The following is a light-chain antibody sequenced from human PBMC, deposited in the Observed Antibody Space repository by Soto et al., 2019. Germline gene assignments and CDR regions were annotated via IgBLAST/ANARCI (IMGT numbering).Light chain of an antibody. CDR2: AVS. CDR1: QSVSSN. Sequence: DIMMTQSPGTLSASPGERATLSCRASQSVSSNLAWYQQKPGQAPRLLIYAVSTMDTGIPARFSGSGSGTEFTLTISSLQSEDFAVYYCQQYNKWPLTFGEGTKVEIK. J-gene: IGKJ1*01. CDR3: QQYNKWPLT. V-gene: IGKV3-15*01.